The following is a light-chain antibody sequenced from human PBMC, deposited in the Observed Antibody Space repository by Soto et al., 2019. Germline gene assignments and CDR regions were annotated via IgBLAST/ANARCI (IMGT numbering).Light chain of an antibody. CDR3: SSYTTSSTPYV. Sequence: QSALTQPPSVSGSPGQSITISCTGTSSDIGSYNFVSWYQQHPGKAPKLILYEVKNRPSGVSNRFSGSKSGNTASLTISGLQAEDETDYYCSSYTTSSTPYVFGTGTKLTVL. J-gene: IGLJ1*01. CDR1: SSDIGSYNF. CDR2: EVK. V-gene: IGLV2-14*01.